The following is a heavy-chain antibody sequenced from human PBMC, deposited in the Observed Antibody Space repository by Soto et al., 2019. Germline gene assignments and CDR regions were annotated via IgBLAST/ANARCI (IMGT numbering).Heavy chain of an antibody. V-gene: IGHV6-1*01. D-gene: IGHD5-12*01. J-gene: IGHJ5*02. CDR1: VDSVSSNTAS. CDR2: TYFRSKWYN. CDR3: AKGDNLGPKTGYAFDP. Sequence: SQTLSLTCAISVDSVSSNTASWNWIRQSPSRGLEWLGRTYFRSKWYNDYAVSVKCRIIINPDTSNNQFSLQLNSVTPEDTVVYFCAKGDNLGPKTGYAFDPWGQGVMVTVSS.